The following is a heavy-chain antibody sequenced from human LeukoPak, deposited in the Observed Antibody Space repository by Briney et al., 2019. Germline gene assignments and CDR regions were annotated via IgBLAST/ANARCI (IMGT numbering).Heavy chain of an antibody. CDR1: GGTFSSYT. J-gene: IGHJ5*02. D-gene: IGHD5-18*01. CDR3: ARATQGQLSRNWFDP. Sequence: SVKVSCKASGGTFSSYTISWVRQAPGQGLEWMGRIIPILGIANYAQKFQGRVTITADKSTSTAYMELSSLRSEDTAVYYCARATQGQLSRNWFDPWGRGTLVTVSS. V-gene: IGHV1-69*02. CDR2: IIPILGIA.